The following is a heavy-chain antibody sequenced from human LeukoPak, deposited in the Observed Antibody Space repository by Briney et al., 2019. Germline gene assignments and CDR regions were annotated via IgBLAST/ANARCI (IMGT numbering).Heavy chain of an antibody. J-gene: IGHJ4*02. CDR3: ARAFCGGDTCYSIGY. CDR1: GFTFSTYN. CDR2: ISSSSTYI. V-gene: IGHV3-21*01. D-gene: IGHD2-15*01. Sequence: PGGSLRLSCAASGFTFSTYNMNWVRQAPGKGLEWVSSISSSSTYIYYADSMKGRFTISRDNAKNSLYLQMNSLRAEDTAVYYCARAFCGGDTCYSIGYWGQGTLVTVSS.